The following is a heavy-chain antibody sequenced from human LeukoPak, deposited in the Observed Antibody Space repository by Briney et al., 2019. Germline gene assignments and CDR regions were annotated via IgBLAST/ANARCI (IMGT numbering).Heavy chain of an antibody. V-gene: IGHV4-39*07. CDR3: ARGRSVAGPWNWFDP. J-gene: IGHJ5*02. Sequence: SETLSLTCTVSGGTISSSSYYWGWIRQPPGKGLEWIGSIYYGGSTYYNPSLKSRVTISVDTSKNQFSLKLSSVTAADTAVYYCARGRSVAGPWNWFDPWGQGTLVTVSS. CDR2: IYYGGST. CDR1: GGTISSSSYY. D-gene: IGHD6-19*01.